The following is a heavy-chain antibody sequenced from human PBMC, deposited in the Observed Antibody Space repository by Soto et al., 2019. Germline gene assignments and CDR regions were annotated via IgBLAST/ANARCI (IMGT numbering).Heavy chain of an antibody. V-gene: IGHV3-30*18. CDR3: AKATYGVVGVYFLDY. Sequence: GGSLRLSCVASGFTFSNFAIHWVRQAPGKGLGWVAVISYDGSEKYYADSVKGRFTISRDNSQNTLYLQMSSLRAEDTALYYCAKATYGVVGVYFLDYWGQGALVTVSS. J-gene: IGHJ4*02. CDR1: GFTFSNFA. D-gene: IGHD4-17*01. CDR2: ISYDGSEK.